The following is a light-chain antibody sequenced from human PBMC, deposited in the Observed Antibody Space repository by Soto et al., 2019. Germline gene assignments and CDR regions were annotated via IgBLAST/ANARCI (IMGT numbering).Light chain of an antibody. J-gene: IGLJ1*01. Sequence: QSALTQPPSASGSPGQSVTISCTGSSSDVGAYNDVSWYQQNPGKAPKLLIYEVTKRPSRVPDRFSGSKSGNTASLTVSGLQSEDEDDYYCSSYAGSSKLVFGSGTKVTVL. V-gene: IGLV2-8*01. CDR3: SSYAGSSKLV. CDR2: EVT. CDR1: SSDVGAYND.